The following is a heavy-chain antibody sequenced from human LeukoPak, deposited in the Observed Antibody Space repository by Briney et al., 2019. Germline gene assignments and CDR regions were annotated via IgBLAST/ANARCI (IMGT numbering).Heavy chain of an antibody. J-gene: IGHJ4*02. CDR3: AKDFGRSAYDRPFDY. CDR2: ISWNSGSI. Sequence: SGGSLRLSCAASGFTFDDYAMHWVRQAPGKGLEWVSGISWNSGSIAYADSVKGRFTISRDNAKNSLYLQMNSLRAEDTALYYCAKDFGRSAYDRPFDYWGRGTLVTVSS. D-gene: IGHD5-12*01. V-gene: IGHV3-9*01. CDR1: GFTFDDYA.